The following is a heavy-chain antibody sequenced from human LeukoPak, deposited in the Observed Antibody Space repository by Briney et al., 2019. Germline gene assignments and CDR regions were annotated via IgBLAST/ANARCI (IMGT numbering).Heavy chain of an antibody. CDR2: INPSGGST. Sequence: ASVKVSFKASGYTFTSYYMHWVRQAPGQGLEWMGIINPSGGSTSYAQKFQGRVTMTRDTSTSTVYMELSSLRSEDTAVYYCARDAHSSSWYDWYFDLWGRGTLVTVSS. CDR3: ARDAHSSSWYDWYFDL. V-gene: IGHV1-46*01. J-gene: IGHJ2*01. D-gene: IGHD6-13*01. CDR1: GYTFTSYY.